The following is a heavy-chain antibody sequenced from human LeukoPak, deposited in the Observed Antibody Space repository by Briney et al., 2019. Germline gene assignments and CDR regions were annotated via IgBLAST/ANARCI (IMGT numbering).Heavy chain of an antibody. D-gene: IGHD3-10*01. CDR2: INPNSGGT. J-gene: IGHJ3*02. V-gene: IGHV1-2*02. Sequence: SVKVSCKASGYTFTAYSMHWVRQAPGQGLEWMGWINPNSGGTNYAQKIQGRVTMTRDTSITTAYMELSRLRSDDTAVYYCARDLDYYGSGSFFNIWGQGTMVTVSS. CDR1: GYTFTAYS. CDR3: ARDLDYYGSGSFFNI.